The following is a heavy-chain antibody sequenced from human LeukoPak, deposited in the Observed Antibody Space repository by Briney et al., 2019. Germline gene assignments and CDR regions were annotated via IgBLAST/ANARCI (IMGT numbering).Heavy chain of an antibody. V-gene: IGHV4-38-2*01. CDR2: IYHSGST. J-gene: IGHJ5*02. CDR1: GYSISSGYY. CDR3: ARHSSLRFLVGGLFVP. D-gene: IGHD3-3*01. Sequence: PSETLSLTCAVSGYSISSGYYWGWIRQPPGKGVEWIGSIYHSGSTYYNPSLKSRVTISVDTSKNQFSLKLSSVTAADTAVYYCARHSSLRFLVGGLFVPWGQGTLVTVSS.